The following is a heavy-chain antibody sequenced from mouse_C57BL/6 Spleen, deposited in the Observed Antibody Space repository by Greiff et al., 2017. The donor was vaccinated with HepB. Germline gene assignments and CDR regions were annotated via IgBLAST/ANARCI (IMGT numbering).Heavy chain of an antibody. CDR2: ISSGGSYT. CDR1: GFTFSSYG. J-gene: IGHJ2*01. V-gene: IGHV5-6*01. D-gene: IGHD4-1*01. Sequence: EVKLMESGGDLVKPGGSLKLSCAASGFTFSSYGMSWVRQTPDKRLEWVATISSGGSYTYYPDSVKGRFTISRDNAKNTLYLQMSSLKSEDTAMYYCATQTGTGGYFDYWGQGTTLTVSS. CDR3: ATQTGTGGYFDY.